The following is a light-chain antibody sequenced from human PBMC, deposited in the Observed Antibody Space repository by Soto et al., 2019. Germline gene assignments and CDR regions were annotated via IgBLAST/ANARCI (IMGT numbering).Light chain of an antibody. V-gene: IGKV1-39*01. CDR2: AAS. CDR3: QQSYSTPG. Sequence: DIQMTRSPSSLSASVGDRVTITCRASQSISSYLNWYQQKPGKAPKLLIYAASSLQSGVPSRFSGSGSGTDFTLTISSLQPEDFATYYCQQSYSTPGFGGGTKVEIK. CDR1: QSISSY. J-gene: IGKJ4*01.